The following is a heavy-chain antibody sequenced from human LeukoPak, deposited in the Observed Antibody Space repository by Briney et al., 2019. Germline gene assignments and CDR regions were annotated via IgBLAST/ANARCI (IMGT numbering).Heavy chain of an antibody. V-gene: IGHV3-30*03. D-gene: IGHD3-3*01. Sequence: GGSLRLSCAASGFTFSSYGMPWVRQAPGKGLEWVAVISYDGSNKYYADSVKGRFTISRDNSKNTLYLQMNSLRAEDTAVYYCAREWQITGYYDFWSGYFDYWGQGTLVTVTS. CDR3: AREWQITGYYDFWSGYFDY. CDR2: ISYDGSNK. CDR1: GFTFSSYG. J-gene: IGHJ4*02.